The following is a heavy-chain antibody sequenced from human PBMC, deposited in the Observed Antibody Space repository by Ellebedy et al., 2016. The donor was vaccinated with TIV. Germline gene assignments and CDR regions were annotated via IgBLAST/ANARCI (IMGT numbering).Heavy chain of an antibody. D-gene: IGHD1-26*01. V-gene: IGHV1-46*04. CDR2: INPSGSHT. Sequence: ASVKVSCKASGYTLTSYYMHWVRQAPGQGLEWMGIINPSGSHTNYAQKLQGRVTMTRNTSTSTVYMELRTLTTDDTAMFYCARYAGSYADYWGQGTLVTVSS. CDR3: ARYAGSYADY. J-gene: IGHJ4*01. CDR1: GYTLTSYY.